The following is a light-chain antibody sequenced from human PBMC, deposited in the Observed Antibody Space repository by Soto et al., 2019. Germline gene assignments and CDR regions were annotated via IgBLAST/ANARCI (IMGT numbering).Light chain of an antibody. CDR3: QQYNSYSPT. CDR2: DAS. V-gene: IGKV1-5*02. Sequence: DIQTTQSPSTLSASVGDIVTIIFRASQSISSWLAWYQQKPGKAPKLLIYDASSLESGFPPSFSGSGSGTEFTLTISSLQPDDFATYYCQQYNSYSPTFGQGTKVDI. J-gene: IGKJ1*01. CDR1: QSISSW.